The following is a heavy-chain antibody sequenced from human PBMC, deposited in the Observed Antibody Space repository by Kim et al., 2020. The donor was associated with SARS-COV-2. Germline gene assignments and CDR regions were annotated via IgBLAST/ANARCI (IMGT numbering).Heavy chain of an antibody. J-gene: IGHJ4*02. CDR3: ARAGITIFGWVTHFDY. CDR2: IYYSGST. Sequence: SETLSLTFTVSGGSISSGGYYWSWIRQHPGKGLEWIGYIYYSGSTYYNPSLKSRVTISVDTSKNQFSLKLSSVTAADTAVYYCARAGITIFGWVTHFDYLGPGTPVTVSS. D-gene: IGHD3-3*01. CDR1: GGSISSGGYY. V-gene: IGHV4-31*03.